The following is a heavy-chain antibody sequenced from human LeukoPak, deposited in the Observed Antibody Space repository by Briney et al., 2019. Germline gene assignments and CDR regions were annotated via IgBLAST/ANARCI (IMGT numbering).Heavy chain of an antibody. CDR3: ARHREISTRDFEY. Sequence: GGSLRLSCAASGFTVSSNDMSWVRQAPGKGLEWVSTLYRDGNTYYADSVKGRFTISRDNSKNTLYLQMNSLRAEDTAVYYCARHREISTRDFEYWGQGTLVTVSS. D-gene: IGHD1-14*01. V-gene: IGHV3-53*01. CDR1: GFTVSSND. CDR2: LYRDGNT. J-gene: IGHJ4*02.